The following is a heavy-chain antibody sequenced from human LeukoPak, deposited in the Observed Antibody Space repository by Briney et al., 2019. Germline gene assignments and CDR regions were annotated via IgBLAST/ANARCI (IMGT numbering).Heavy chain of an antibody. CDR3: ARVVWGTYYDILTGWGAFDI. D-gene: IGHD3-9*01. V-gene: IGHV3-23*01. CDR2: ISGSGGST. J-gene: IGHJ3*02. CDR1: GFTFSSYE. Sequence: GGSLRLSCVASGFTFSSYEMNWVRQAPGKGLEWVSAISGSGGSTYYADSVKGRFTISRDNSKNTLYLQMNSLRAEDTAVYYCARVVWGTYYDILTGWGAFDIWGQGTMVTVSS.